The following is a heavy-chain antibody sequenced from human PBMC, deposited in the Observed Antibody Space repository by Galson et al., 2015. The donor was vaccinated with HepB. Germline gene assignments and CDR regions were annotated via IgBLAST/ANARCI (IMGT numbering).Heavy chain of an antibody. J-gene: IGHJ4*03. CDR1: GFNSSIFW. D-gene: IGHD1-26*01. V-gene: IGHV3-7*01. CDR3: ARSSGGYFDS. CDR2: IKQDGREK. Sequence: SLRLSCAGSGFNSSIFWVSWVRQAPGKGLEWVANIKQDGREKYYVGPVKGRFTISRDNAGNSLYLQMNSLRGEDTVLYYCARSSGGYFDSWGQGILVTVSS.